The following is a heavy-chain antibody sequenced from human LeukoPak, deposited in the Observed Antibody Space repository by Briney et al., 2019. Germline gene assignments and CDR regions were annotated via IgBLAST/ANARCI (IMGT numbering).Heavy chain of an antibody. CDR1: GGSISSYY. CDR2: IYYSGST. V-gene: IGHV4-59*08. CDR3: ARHVRYYDILSGLTSYYFDY. Sequence: SETLSLACTVSGGSISSYYWSWIRQPPAKGLEWMGYIYYSGSTNYNPSLKSRVTISGDTSKNQFSLKLSSVTAADTAVYYCARHVRYYDILSGLTSYYFDYWGQGTLVTVSS. D-gene: IGHD3-9*01. J-gene: IGHJ4*02.